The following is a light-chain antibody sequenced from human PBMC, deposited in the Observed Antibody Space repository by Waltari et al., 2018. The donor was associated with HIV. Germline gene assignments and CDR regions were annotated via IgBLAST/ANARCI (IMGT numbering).Light chain of an antibody. CDR1: QDISDF. Sequence: DIQLTQSPSFLSASVGDRVTVACRASQDISDFLAWYQQKPGTAPRLLIYDASTLYSGVPSRFRGGGSGTEFTLTISSLQPEDFAAYYCQQLHTFPRTFGGGTKV. V-gene: IGKV1-9*01. CDR2: DAS. CDR3: QQLHTFPRT. J-gene: IGKJ4*02.